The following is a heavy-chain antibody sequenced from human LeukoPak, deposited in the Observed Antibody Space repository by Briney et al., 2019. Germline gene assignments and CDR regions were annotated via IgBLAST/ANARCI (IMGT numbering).Heavy chain of an antibody. V-gene: IGHV1-69*05. D-gene: IGHD6-19*01. J-gene: IGHJ3*02. CDR2: IIPIFGTA. CDR3: ARDFVQYSSGWNDAFDI. Sequence: SVKVSCKASGGTFSSYAISWVRQAPGQGLEWMGGIIPIFGTANYAQKFQGRVTITTDESTSTAYMELSSLRSDDTAVYYCARDFVQYSSGWNDAFDIWGQGTMVTVSS. CDR1: GGTFSSYA.